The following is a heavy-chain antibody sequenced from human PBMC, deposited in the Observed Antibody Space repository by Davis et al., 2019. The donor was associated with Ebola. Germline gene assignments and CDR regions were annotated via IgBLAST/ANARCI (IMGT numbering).Heavy chain of an antibody. CDR2: IYWDDDK. CDR1: GFSLSTSGVG. J-gene: IGHJ3*02. V-gene: IGHV2-5*02. D-gene: IGHD2/OR15-2a*01. CDR3: AHRRFLLTVSDAFDI. Sequence: SGPTLVKPTQTLTLTCTFSGFSLSTSGVGVGWIRKPPGKALEWLALIYWDDDKRFSPSLKSRLTITKDTSKNQVILTMTNMDPVDTATYYCAHRRFLLTVSDAFDIWGQGTLVTVPS.